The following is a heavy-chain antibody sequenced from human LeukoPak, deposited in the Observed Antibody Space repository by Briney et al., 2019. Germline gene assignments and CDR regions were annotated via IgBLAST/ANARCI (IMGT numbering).Heavy chain of an antibody. V-gene: IGHV4-59*02. J-gene: IGHJ4*02. D-gene: IGHD3-22*01. Sequence: PSETLSLTCTVSGGSVSTYYWSWIRQPPGKGLEWIGYIYYSGSTNYNPSLKSRVTISADTSKNQYSLKLSSVTAADTAVYYCAREGLDDSSGYYIGHWGQGTLVTVSS. CDR2: IYYSGST. CDR3: AREGLDDSSGYYIGH. CDR1: GGSVSTYY.